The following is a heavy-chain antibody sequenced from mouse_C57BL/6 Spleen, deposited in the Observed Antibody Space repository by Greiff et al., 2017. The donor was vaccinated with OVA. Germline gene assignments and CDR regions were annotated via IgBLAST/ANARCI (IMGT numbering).Heavy chain of an antibody. D-gene: IGHD2-3*01. Sequence: VQLQQSVAELVRPGASVKLSCTASGFNIKNTYMHWVKQRPEQGLEWIGRIYPANGNTKYDAKFQGKATITADPSSNTAYLQLRSLPSEDTAVSYCARGDGYCSFDYWGKGTTVTVAA. CDR1: GFNIKNTY. CDR3: ARGDGYCSFDY. V-gene: IGHV14-3*01. CDR2: IYPANGNT. J-gene: IGHJ2*01.